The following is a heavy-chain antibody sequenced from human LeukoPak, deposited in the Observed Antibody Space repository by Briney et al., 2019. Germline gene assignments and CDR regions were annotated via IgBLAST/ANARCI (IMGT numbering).Heavy chain of an antibody. CDR1: GITFSNYW. V-gene: IGHV3-74*01. CDR2: ISSDGSST. CDR3: ARDRYYGMDV. J-gene: IGHJ6*02. Sequence: GGSLRLSCAASGITFSNYWMHWVRQAPGKGLVWVSRISSDGSSTRYADSVKGRFTISRDNAKNTLYLQMNSLRAEDTAVYYCARDRYYGMDVWGQGTTVTVSS.